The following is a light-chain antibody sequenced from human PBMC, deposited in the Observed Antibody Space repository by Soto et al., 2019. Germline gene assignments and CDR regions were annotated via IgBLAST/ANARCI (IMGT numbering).Light chain of an antibody. Sequence: QSVLTQPPSASGTPGQRVTISCSGSSSNIGSNTVNWHQHFPGTAPKLLIYSNNQRPSGVPDRFSGSKSGTSASLAISGLQSEDEADYYCAAWDDSLNGAVFGGGTQLTVL. CDR2: SNN. CDR1: SSNIGSNT. V-gene: IGLV1-44*01. J-gene: IGLJ7*01. CDR3: AAWDDSLNGAV.